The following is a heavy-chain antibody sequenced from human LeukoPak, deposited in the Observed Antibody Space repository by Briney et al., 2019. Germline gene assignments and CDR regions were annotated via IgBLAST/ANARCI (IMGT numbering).Heavy chain of an antibody. CDR2: INHSGST. CDR1: GGSFSGYY. Sequence: SETLSLTCAVYGGSFSGYYWSWIRQPPGKGLEWIGEINHSGSTNYNPSLKSRATISVDTSKNQFSLKLSSVTAADTAVYYCARSPIAARRTPFDYWGQGTLVTVSS. J-gene: IGHJ4*02. V-gene: IGHV4-34*01. CDR3: ARSPIAARRTPFDY. D-gene: IGHD6-6*01.